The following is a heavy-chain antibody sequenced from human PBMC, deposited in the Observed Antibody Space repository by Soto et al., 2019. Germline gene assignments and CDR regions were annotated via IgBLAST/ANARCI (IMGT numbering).Heavy chain of an antibody. D-gene: IGHD2-15*01. CDR2: IYPGDSDT. Sequence: EESLKISCKGSGYRFTSYWIGWVRQMPGKGLEWMGIIYPGDSDTRYSPSFQGQVTISADKSISTAYLQWSSLKASDTAMYYCARRGYCSGGSCYPPRDFDYWGQGTLFTVS. CDR1: GYRFTSYW. CDR3: ARRGYCSGGSCYPPRDFDY. V-gene: IGHV5-51*01. J-gene: IGHJ4*02.